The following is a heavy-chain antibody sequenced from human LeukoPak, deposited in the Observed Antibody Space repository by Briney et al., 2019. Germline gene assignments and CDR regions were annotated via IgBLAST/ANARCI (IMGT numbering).Heavy chain of an antibody. CDR1: GFTFSSYG. CDR2: IWYDGSNK. V-gene: IGHV3-33*01. Sequence: PERSLRLSCAASGFTFSSYGMHWVRQAPGKGLEWVAVIWYDGSNKYYADSVKGRFTISRGNSKNTPYLQMNSLRAEDTAVYYCARGSFDYWGQGTLVTVSS. CDR3: ARGSFDY. J-gene: IGHJ4*02.